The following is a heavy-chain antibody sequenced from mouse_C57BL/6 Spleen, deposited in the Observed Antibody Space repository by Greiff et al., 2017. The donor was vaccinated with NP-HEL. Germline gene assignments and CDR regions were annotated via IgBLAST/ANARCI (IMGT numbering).Heavy chain of an antibody. V-gene: IGHV1-82*01. CDR3: ARGRYSWFAY. Sequence: VQLQQSGPELVKPGASVKISCKASGYAFSSSWMNWVKQRPGKGLEWIGRIYPGDGDTNYNGKFKGKATLTADKSSCTAYMQLSSLTSEDSAVYFCARGRYSWFAYWGQGTLVTVSA. J-gene: IGHJ3*01. D-gene: IGHD2-14*01. CDR2: IYPGDGDT. CDR1: GYAFSSSW.